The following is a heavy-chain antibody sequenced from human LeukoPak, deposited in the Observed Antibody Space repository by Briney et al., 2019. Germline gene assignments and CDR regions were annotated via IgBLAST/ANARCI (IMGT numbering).Heavy chain of an antibody. CDR2: ISSSGSTI. CDR1: GFTFSDYY. Sequence: GGSLRLSCAASGFTFSDYYMSWIRQAPGKGLEWVSYISSSGSTIYYADSVKGRFTISRDNAKNSLYLQMNSLRAEDTAVYYCARDLRSGLYYYDSSGYWADYWVQGTLVTVSS. J-gene: IGHJ4*02. CDR3: ARDLRSGLYYYDSSGYWADY. D-gene: IGHD3-22*01. V-gene: IGHV3-11*01.